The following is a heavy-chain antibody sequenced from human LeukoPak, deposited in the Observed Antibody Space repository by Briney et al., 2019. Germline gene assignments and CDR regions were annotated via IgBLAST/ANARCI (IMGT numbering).Heavy chain of an antibody. D-gene: IGHD5-24*01. CDR2: ISYDGSNK. CDR1: GFTFSSYA. Sequence: GGSLRLSCAASGFTFSSYAMHWVRQAPGKGLEWVTVISYDGSNKYYADSMKGRFTISRDNSKNTLYLQMNSLRADDTAVYYCAKGGSSHSEMDYWGQGTLVTVSS. J-gene: IGHJ4*02. V-gene: IGHV3-30*04. CDR3: AKGGSSHSEMDY.